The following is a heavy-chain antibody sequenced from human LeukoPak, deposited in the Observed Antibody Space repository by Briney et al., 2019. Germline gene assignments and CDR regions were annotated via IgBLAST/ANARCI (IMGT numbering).Heavy chain of an antibody. J-gene: IGHJ4*02. V-gene: IGHV1-18*01. Sequence: ASVKVSCKVSGYTFTSYGLSWMRQAPGQGLEWMGWIAPHNGNTNYARKLQGRVTMATDTSTNTAYMELRSLRFDDTAVYYCVRDRAVTAIFSDYWGQGTLVTVSS. CDR1: GYTFTSYG. D-gene: IGHD2-21*02. CDR3: VRDRAVTAIFSDY. CDR2: IAPHNGNT.